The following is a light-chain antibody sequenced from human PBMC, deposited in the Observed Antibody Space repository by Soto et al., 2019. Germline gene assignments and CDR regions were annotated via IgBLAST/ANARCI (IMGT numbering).Light chain of an antibody. CDR2: AAS. Sequence: EIVLTQSPGTLSLSPGERATLSCRASQSILNSLAWYQQRPGQSPRLLIYAASSSATGVPGRFSGGGSATDFTLTVSRLEPEDFAVYYCQQYGGSPRSFGQGTTLEIK. J-gene: IGKJ2*01. CDR3: QQYGGSPRS. V-gene: IGKV3-20*01. CDR1: QSILNS.